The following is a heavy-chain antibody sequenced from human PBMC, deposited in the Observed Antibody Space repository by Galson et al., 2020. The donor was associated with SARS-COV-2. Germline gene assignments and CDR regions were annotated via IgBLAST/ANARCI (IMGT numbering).Heavy chain of an antibody. Sequence: SGPTLVKPTQTLTLTCTFSGFSLSTSGVGVGWIRQPPGKALEWLALIYWDDDKRYSPSLKSRLTITKDTSKNQVVLTMTNMDPVDTATYYCAHIPPYYDFWSGPGGGYYGMDVWGQGTTVTVSS. CDR3: AHIPPYYDFWSGPGGGYYGMDV. V-gene: IGHV2-5*02. D-gene: IGHD3-3*01. CDR1: GFSLSTSGVG. J-gene: IGHJ6*02. CDR2: IYWDDDK.